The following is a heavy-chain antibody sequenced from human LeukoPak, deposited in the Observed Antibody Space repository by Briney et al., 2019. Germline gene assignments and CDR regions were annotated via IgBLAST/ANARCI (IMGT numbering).Heavy chain of an antibody. J-gene: IGHJ4*02. CDR3: AREYSGWYPFDY. V-gene: IGHV3-7*01. Sequence: GGSLRLSCEASGFSVSNYMSWVRQAPGKGLEWVANIKQDGSEKYYVDSVKGRFTISRDNAKNSLYLQMNSLRAEDTAVYYCAREYSGWYPFDYWGQGTLVTVSS. CDR1: GFSVSNY. CDR2: IKQDGSEK. D-gene: IGHD6-19*01.